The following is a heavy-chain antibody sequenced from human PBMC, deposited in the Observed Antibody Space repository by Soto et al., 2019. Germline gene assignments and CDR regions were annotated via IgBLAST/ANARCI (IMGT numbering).Heavy chain of an antibody. CDR2: ISSNSAYI. CDR3: TRDASRRSSARGWFDT. CDR1: GFTFRSFT. D-gene: IGHD6-13*01. J-gene: IGHJ5*02. Sequence: PGGSLRLSCAASGFTFRSFTMNWVRQAPGKGLEWVSTISSNSAYIYYTDALRGRFTISRDNAKNSLHLQMNSLRAEDTAVYYCTRDASRRSSARGWFDTWGPGTMVTVSS. V-gene: IGHV3-21*01.